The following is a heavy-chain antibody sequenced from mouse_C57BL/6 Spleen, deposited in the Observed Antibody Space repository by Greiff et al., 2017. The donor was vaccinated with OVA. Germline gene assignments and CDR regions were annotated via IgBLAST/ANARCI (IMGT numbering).Heavy chain of an antibody. CDR2: IYPGSGNT. Sequence: QVQLKESGAELVRPGASVKLSCKASGYTFTDYYINWVKQRPGQGLEWIARIYPGSGNTYYNEKFKGKATLTAEKSSSTAYMQLSSLTSEDSAVYFCARVGGGSSPVLFDYWGQGTTLTVSS. CDR3: ARVGGGSSPVLFDY. D-gene: IGHD1-1*01. V-gene: IGHV1-76*01. J-gene: IGHJ2*01. CDR1: GYTFTDYY.